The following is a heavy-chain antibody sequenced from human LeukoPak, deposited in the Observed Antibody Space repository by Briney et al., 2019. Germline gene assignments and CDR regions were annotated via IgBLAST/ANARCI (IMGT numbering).Heavy chain of an antibody. CDR2: ISSSGDRT. D-gene: IGHD3-3*01. J-gene: IGHJ4*02. CDR3: VKLNYDFWSGSRDVDY. Sequence: GGSLRLSCSASGFTFSSYAIHWVRQAPGKGLEYLPAISSSGDRTYYADSVKGRFTISRDNSKNTQYLQMTSLRAADTAVYYCVKLNYDFWSGSRDVDYWGQGTLVTVSS. V-gene: IGHV3-64D*09. CDR1: GFTFSSYA.